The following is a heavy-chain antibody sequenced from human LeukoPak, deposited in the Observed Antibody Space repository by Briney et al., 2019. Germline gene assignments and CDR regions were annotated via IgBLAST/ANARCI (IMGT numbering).Heavy chain of an antibody. CDR2: IRHDGSIK. D-gene: IGHD3-16*01. V-gene: IGHV3-30*02. Sequence: AGGSLRLSCAASGFIFSTYGMYWVRQAPGKGLEWVAFIRHDGSIKNYADSVKGRSTISRDNSKNTLYLQMNSLRAEDTDVYYCAKDSLADIDYWGQGTLVTVSS. CDR3: AKDSLADIDY. J-gene: IGHJ4*02. CDR1: GFIFSTYG.